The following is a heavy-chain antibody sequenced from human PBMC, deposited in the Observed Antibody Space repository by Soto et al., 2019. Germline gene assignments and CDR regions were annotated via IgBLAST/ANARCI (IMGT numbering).Heavy chain of an antibody. Sequence: QVQLVQSGAEVKKPGALVKVSCKASGYTFTSYGISWVRQAPGQGLEWMGWISAYNGNTNYAQKLQGRVTMTTDTSTSTAYMELRSLRSDDTAVYYCARGGVPAAMPRSAPYYYYYMDVWGKGTTVTVSS. CDR2: ISAYNGNT. D-gene: IGHD2-2*01. CDR3: ARGGVPAAMPRSAPYYYYYMDV. V-gene: IGHV1-18*01. CDR1: GYTFTSYG. J-gene: IGHJ6*03.